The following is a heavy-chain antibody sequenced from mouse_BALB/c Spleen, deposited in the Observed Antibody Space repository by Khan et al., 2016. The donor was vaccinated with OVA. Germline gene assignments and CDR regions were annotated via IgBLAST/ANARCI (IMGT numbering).Heavy chain of an antibody. CDR3: ARQPYYHYNIMDF. CDR1: GFSLTNYG. V-gene: IGHV2-6-1*01. J-gene: IGHJ4*01. CDR2: IWSDGST. Sequence: VELVESGPGLAAPSQSLSITCTISGFSLTNYGVHWVRQPPGKGLEWLVVIWSDGSTTYNSALKSRLTITKDNSQRQVFLRVNSLQTDDTAIYFCARQPYYHYNIMDFWGQGTSVTVSS. D-gene: IGHD2-10*01.